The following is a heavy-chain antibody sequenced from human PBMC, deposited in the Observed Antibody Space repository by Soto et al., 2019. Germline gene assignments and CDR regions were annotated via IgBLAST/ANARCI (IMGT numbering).Heavy chain of an antibody. J-gene: IGHJ5*02. CDR2: ISGSSSTI. V-gene: IGHV3-48*01. CDR3: PRVGYCISTSCRDFNWFDP. D-gene: IGHD2-2*01. Sequence: GGSRRLSCAASGFTFSSYSMNWVRQAPGKGREWVSYISGSSSTIYYADSVKGRFTISRDNAKNSLYLQMNSVRAEDTAVFYGPRVGYCISTSCRDFNWFDPWGQGTLVTVSS. CDR1: GFTFSSYS.